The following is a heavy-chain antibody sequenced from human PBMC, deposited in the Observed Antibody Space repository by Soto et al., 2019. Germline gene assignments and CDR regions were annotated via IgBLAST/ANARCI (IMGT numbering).Heavy chain of an antibody. CDR1: GYTFTSYG. Sequence: ASVKVSCKASGYTFTSYGISRVRQAPGQGLEWMGWISAYNGNTNYAQKLQGRVTMTTDTSTSTAYMELRSLRSDDTAVYYCAKCGGGSGYDFRYYYCGMDVWGQGTTVTVSS. J-gene: IGHJ6*02. V-gene: IGHV1-18*01. CDR3: AKCGGGSGYDFRYYYCGMDV. CDR2: ISAYNGNT. D-gene: IGHD5-12*01.